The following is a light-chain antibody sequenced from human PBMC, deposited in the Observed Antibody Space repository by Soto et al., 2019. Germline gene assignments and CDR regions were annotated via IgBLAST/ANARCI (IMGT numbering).Light chain of an antibody. Sequence: DIQMTQSPSSLSASVGDRVTITCRASQGISNYLAWYQQIPGKVPKLLISAASTSQSGVPSRFSGSGSGTDFPLTSSSLQPEDVATYYCQKYTNVPTFGGGTKVEIK. J-gene: IGKJ4*01. CDR1: QGISNY. V-gene: IGKV1-27*01. CDR2: AAS. CDR3: QKYTNVPT.